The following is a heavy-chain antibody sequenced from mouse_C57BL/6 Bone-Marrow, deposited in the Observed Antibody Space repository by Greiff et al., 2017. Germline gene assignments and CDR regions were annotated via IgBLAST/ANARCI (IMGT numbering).Heavy chain of an antibody. V-gene: IGHV1-53*01. CDR3: ARRTAQAHFDY. CDR2: INPSNGGT. D-gene: IGHD3-2*02. CDR1: GYTFTSYW. Sequence: QVQLQQPGTELVKPGASVKLSCKASGYTFTSYWMHWVKQRPGQVLEWIGNINPSNGGTNYNEKFKRKATLTVDKSSSTDYMQLSSLTSEDSAVYYCARRTAQAHFDYWGQGTTLTVSS. J-gene: IGHJ2*01.